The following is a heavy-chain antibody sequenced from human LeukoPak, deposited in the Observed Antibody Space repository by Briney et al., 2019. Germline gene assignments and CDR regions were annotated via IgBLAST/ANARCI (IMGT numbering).Heavy chain of an antibody. V-gene: IGHV4-30-4*07. D-gene: IGHD1-26*01. CDR1: GGSISSGGYS. CDR2: IFYSGST. J-gene: IGHJ6*03. Sequence: KASQTLSLTCAVSGGSISSGGYSWSWIRQPPGKGLEWIVYIFYSGSTNYNPSLKSRVTISVDTSKNQFSLKLSSVTAADTAVYYCARASGSYYHYYYYMDVWGKGTTVTVSS. CDR3: ARASGSYYHYYYYMDV.